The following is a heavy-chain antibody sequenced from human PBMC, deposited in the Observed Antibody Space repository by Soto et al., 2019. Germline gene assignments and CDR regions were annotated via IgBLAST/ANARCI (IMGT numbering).Heavy chain of an antibody. CDR2: IYYSGST. CDR1: GGSISSGGYY. D-gene: IGHD6-13*01. V-gene: IGHV4-31*03. Sequence: PSETLSLTCTVSGGSISSGGYYWSWIRQHPGKGLEWIGYIYYSGSTYYNPSLKSRVTISVDTSKNQFSLKLSSVTAADTAVYYCARDHIAAADHYYYYYGMDVWGQGTTVTVSS. CDR3: ARDHIAAADHYYYYYGMDV. J-gene: IGHJ6*02.